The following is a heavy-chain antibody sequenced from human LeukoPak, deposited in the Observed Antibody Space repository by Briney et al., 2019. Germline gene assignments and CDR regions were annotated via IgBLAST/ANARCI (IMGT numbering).Heavy chain of an antibody. CDR3: ARQNTMVRGVPYFDY. CDR2: IYYSGST. V-gene: IGHV4-39*01. CDR1: GGSISSSSYY. Sequence: SETLSLTCTVYGGSISSSSYYRGWIRQPPGKGLEMIGSIYYSGSTYYNPSLKSRVTISVDTSKNQFSLKLSSVTAADTAVYYCARQNTMVRGVPYFDYWGQGTLVTVSS. D-gene: IGHD3-10*01. J-gene: IGHJ4*02.